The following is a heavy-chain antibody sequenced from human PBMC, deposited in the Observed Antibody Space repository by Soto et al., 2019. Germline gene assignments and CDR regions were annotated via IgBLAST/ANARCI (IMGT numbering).Heavy chain of an antibody. CDR1: GFSFSTFG. CDR3: AKVIRADSTSSNFYYDAAMDV. CDR2: ISTYGRNK. D-gene: IGHD6-6*01. V-gene: IGHV3-30*18. J-gene: IGHJ6*02. Sequence: QVQMVESGGGVVQPGRSLTLSCAASGFSFSTFGMHWVRQAPGKGLQWLAVISTYGRNKHYEDSVMGRFTISRDNSKDTVFLQKNSLRGEDTGTYYCAKVIRADSTSSNFYYDAAMDVWGQGTTVTVSS.